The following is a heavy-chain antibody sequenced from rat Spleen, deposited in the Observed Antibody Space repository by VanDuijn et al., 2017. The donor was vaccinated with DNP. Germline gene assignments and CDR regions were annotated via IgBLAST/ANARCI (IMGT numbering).Heavy chain of an antibody. V-gene: IGHV5-31*01. CDR1: GFTFSDYY. CDR2: ITNTGDST. D-gene: IGHD1-3*01. CDR3: ASLWTLAY. J-gene: IGHJ3*01. Sequence: EVRLVESGGGLVQPGRSLKLSCTASGFTFSDYYMTWIRQAPGKGLEWVASITNTGDSTYYSDSVKGRFSISRENAKNTLYLQMDSLRSEDTATYSCASLWTLAYWGQGTLVTVSS.